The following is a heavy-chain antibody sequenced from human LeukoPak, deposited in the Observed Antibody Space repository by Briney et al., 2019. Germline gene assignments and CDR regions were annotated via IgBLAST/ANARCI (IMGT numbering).Heavy chain of an antibody. J-gene: IGHJ3*02. CDR1: GGSISSYY. CDR2: IYYSGST. V-gene: IGHV4-59*01. Sequence: SETLSLTCTVSGGSISSYYWSWIRQPPGKGLEWIGYIYYSGSTNYNPSLKSRVTISVDTSKNQFSLKLSSVTAADTAVYYCARAVSSSSSGAFDIWGQGTMVTVSS. CDR3: ARAVSSSSSGAFDI. D-gene: IGHD6-6*01.